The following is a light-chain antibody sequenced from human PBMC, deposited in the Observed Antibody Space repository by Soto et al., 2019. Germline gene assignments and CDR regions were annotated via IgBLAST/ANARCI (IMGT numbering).Light chain of an antibody. J-gene: IGLJ2*01. Sequence: QSALTQPASVSGSPGQSITISCTGTSSDVGGYNYVSWYQHHPGKAPRLMIYEVNNRPSGVSNRFSASKSGNTASLTISGLQAEDEADYYCRSYASSSSHVVFGGGTKLTVL. CDR3: RSYASSSSHVV. V-gene: IGLV2-14*01. CDR2: EVN. CDR1: SSDVGGYNY.